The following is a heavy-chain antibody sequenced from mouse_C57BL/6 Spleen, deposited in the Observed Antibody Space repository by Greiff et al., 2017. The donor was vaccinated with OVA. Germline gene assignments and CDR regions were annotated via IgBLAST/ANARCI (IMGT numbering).Heavy chain of an antibody. CDR1: GYSITSGYY. Sequence: EESGPGLVKPSQSLSLTCSVTGYSITSGYYWNWIRQFPGNKLEWMGYISYDGSNNYNPSLKNRISITRDTSKNQFFLKLNSVTTEDTATYYCARDYYDYDGFAYWGQGTLVTVSA. CDR3: ARDYYDYDGFAY. V-gene: IGHV3-6*01. J-gene: IGHJ3*01. D-gene: IGHD2-4*01. CDR2: ISYDGSN.